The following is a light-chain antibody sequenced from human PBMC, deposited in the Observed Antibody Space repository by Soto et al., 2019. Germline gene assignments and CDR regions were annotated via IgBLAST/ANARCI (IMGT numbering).Light chain of an antibody. J-gene: IGKJ2*01. CDR3: QQANSFPFI. Sequence: DIQITQSPSSVSASVGDRVTITCRASRDISTWLAWYQQKPGKAPKLLIYGASNLQSGVPSRFSGRGSGTDFTLTISSLQPEDFGTYYCQQANSFPFIFAQGTKVDI. CDR2: GAS. CDR1: RDISTW. V-gene: IGKV1D-12*01.